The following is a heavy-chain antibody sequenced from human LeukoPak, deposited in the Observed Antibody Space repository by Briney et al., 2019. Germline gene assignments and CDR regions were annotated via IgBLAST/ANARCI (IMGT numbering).Heavy chain of an antibody. Sequence: GRSLRLSCTTSGFSFADHAMSWVRQAPGKGLEWVGFIRSKAYRGTTEYAASVKGRFTISRDDSNSIVYLQMNSLKSEDTAPYYCARGPIQLWIHNAMDVWGQGATVTVSS. CDR2: IRSKAYRGTT. CDR3: ARGPIQLWIHNAMDV. D-gene: IGHD5-18*01. V-gene: IGHV3-49*04. J-gene: IGHJ6*02. CDR1: GFSFADHA.